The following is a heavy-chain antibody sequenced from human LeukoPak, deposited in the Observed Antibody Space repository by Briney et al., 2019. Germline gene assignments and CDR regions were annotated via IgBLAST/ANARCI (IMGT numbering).Heavy chain of an antibody. CDR1: GGSFSGYY. D-gene: IGHD2-2*01. Sequence: PSETLSLACAVYGGSFSGYYSSWIRQPPGKGREWIGEINHSGSTTYNPSLNTRVTISVDTSKTQFSLKLSSVTAADTAVYYCARLGYCSSTSCWGYYYYMDVWGKGTTVTVSS. V-gene: IGHV4-34*01. CDR3: ARLGYCSSTSCWGYYYYMDV. J-gene: IGHJ6*03. CDR2: INHSGST.